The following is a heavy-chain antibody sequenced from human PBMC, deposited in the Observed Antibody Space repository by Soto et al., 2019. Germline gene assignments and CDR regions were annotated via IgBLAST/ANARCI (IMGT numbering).Heavy chain of an antibody. CDR1: GGSIRGGYY. V-gene: IGHV4-39*01. CDR3: ARCRFYSSTWYTAFDI. J-gene: IGHJ3*02. Sequence: QLQLQESGPGLVKPSETLSLTCSVSGGSIRGGYYWGWVRQPPGKGLEWIGCVSNTGNTYQSPSLKSRLIISADTPNNQFSLRLSSVTAEDTAVYYCARCRFYSSTWYTAFDIWAMGQRSPSPQ. CDR2: VSNTGNT. D-gene: IGHD6-13*01.